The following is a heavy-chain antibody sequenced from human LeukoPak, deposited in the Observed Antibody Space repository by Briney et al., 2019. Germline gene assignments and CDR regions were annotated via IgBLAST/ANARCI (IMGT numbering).Heavy chain of an antibody. Sequence: ASVKVSCKASGYTFTSYVISWVRQAPGQGLEWMGWISAYNGNTNYAQKLQGRVTMATDTSTSTAYMELRSLRSDDTAVYYCASYDSSGYYYFIVDWGQGTLVTVSS. V-gene: IGHV1-18*01. CDR1: GYTFTSYV. D-gene: IGHD3-22*01. J-gene: IGHJ4*02. CDR3: ASYDSSGYYYFIVD. CDR2: ISAYNGNT.